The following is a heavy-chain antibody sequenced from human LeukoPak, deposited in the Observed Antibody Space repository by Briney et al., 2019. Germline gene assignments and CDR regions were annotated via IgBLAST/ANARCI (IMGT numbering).Heavy chain of an antibody. D-gene: IGHD2-21*02. CDR3: ASEAYCGGDCYEVFDS. Sequence: GGSLRLSCTASGLTVFTNYMSWVRQAPGQGLEWVSLISSGGSTYYSDSVKGRFTISRDNSKNTLYLQMNSLRAEDTAVYYCASEAYCGGDCYEVFDSWGQGTLVTVSP. J-gene: IGHJ4*02. V-gene: IGHV3-66*01. CDR1: GLTVFTNY. CDR2: ISSGGST.